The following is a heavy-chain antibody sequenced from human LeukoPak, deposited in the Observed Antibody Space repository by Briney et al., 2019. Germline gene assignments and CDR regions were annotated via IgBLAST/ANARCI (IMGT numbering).Heavy chain of an antibody. J-gene: IGHJ4*02. V-gene: IGHV3-48*03. CDR3: ARGARLYYDSSGYPYYFDY. D-gene: IGHD3-22*01. CDR2: ISSSGSTI. Sequence: GGSLRLSCAASGFTFSSYEMNWVRQAPGKGLEWVSYISSSGSTIYYADSVKGRFTISRDNAKNSLYLQMNSLRAEDTAVYYCARGARLYYDSSGYPYYFDYWGQGTLVTVSS. CDR1: GFTFSSYE.